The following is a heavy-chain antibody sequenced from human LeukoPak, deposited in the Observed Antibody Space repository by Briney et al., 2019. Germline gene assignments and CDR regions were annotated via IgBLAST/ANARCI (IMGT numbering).Heavy chain of an antibody. Sequence: PGGSLRLSCAASGFTFSSYAMSWVRQAPGKGLEWVSAISGSGGSTYYADSVKGRFTISRDNSKNTLYLQMNSLRAEDTAVYYCAKDRVGGNSGQVFDYWGQGTLVTVCS. CDR3: AKDRVGGNSGQVFDY. J-gene: IGHJ4*02. CDR2: ISGSGGST. V-gene: IGHV3-23*01. CDR1: GFTFSSYA. D-gene: IGHD4-23*01.